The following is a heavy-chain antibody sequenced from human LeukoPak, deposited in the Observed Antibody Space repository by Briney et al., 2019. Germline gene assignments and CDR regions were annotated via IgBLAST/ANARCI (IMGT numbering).Heavy chain of an antibody. J-gene: IGHJ3*02. CDR1: GFTFSSYS. D-gene: IGHD3-9*01. CDR3: ARVSMDYDILTGYRNDAFDI. CDR2: ISSSSSTI. Sequence: PGGSLRLSCAASGFTFSSYSMNWVRQAPGKGLEWVSYISSSSSTIYYADSVKGRYTISRDNAKNSLYLQMNSLRDEDTAVYYCARVSMDYDILTGYRNDAFDIWGQGTMVTVSS. V-gene: IGHV3-48*02.